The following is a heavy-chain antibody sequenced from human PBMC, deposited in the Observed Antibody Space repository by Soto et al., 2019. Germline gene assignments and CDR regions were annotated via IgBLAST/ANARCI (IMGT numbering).Heavy chain of an antibody. J-gene: IGHJ5*02. Sequence: GASVKVSCKASGGTFSSYAISWVRQAPGQGLEWMGGIIPIFGTANYAQKFQGRVTITADESTSTAYMELSSLRSEDTAVYYCAREPQEYCSSTSCYQGYNWFDPWGQGTLVTVSS. D-gene: IGHD2-2*01. V-gene: IGHV1-69*13. CDR2: IIPIFGTA. CDR1: GGTFSSYA. CDR3: AREPQEYCSSTSCYQGYNWFDP.